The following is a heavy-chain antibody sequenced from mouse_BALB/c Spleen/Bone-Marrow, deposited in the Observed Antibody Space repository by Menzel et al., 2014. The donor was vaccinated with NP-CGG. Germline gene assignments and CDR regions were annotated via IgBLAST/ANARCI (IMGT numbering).Heavy chain of an antibody. CDR2: IYPGDGDT. CDR1: GYAFSSYW. J-gene: IGHJ4*01. CDR3: ARYYRNDYFALDY. Sequence: VQLQQSGAELVRPGSSVKISCKASGYAFSSYWMNWVKQRPGQGLEWIGQIYPGDGDTNYIGKFKGKATLTADKSSSTAYMQLSSLTSEDPAVYFCARYYRNDYFALDYWGQGTSVTVSS. D-gene: IGHD2-14*01. V-gene: IGHV1-80*01.